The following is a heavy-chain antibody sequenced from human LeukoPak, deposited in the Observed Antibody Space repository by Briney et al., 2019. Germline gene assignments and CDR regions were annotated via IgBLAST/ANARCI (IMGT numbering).Heavy chain of an antibody. V-gene: IGHV3-23*01. J-gene: IGHJ6*02. CDR1: GFTFSSYA. Sequence: GGSLRFSCAASGFTFSSYAMSWVRQAPGKGLEWVSAISGSGGSTYYADSVKGRFTISRDNSKNTLYLQMNSLRAEDTAVYYCAKDNYGDYIYYYYGMDVWGQGTTVTVSS. D-gene: IGHD4-17*01. CDR2: ISGSGGST. CDR3: AKDNYGDYIYYYYGMDV.